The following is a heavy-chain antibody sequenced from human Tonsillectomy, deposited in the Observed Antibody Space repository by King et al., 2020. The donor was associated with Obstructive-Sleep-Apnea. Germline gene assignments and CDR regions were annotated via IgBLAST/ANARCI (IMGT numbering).Heavy chain of an antibody. V-gene: IGHV3-30*04. CDR2: ISYDGTIK. CDR3: AGGFLQWMPRCGMDV. J-gene: IGHJ6*02. CDR1: GFTFDTYA. Sequence: VQLVESGGGVVQPGRSLRLSCAASGFTFDTYAMHWVRQAPGKGLEPLSVISYDGTIKYYSDSVKGRFTISRDNPKNTLYLQMNSLRPDDTAVYYCAGGFLQWMPRCGMDVWGQGTTVTVSS. D-gene: IGHD3-3*01.